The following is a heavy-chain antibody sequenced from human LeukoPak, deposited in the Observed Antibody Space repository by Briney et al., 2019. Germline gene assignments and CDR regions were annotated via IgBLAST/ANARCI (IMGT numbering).Heavy chain of an antibody. D-gene: IGHD2-21*02. V-gene: IGHV1-8*01. Sequence: RASVKVSCKASGYTFTSYDINWVRQATGQGLEWMGWMNPNSGNTGYAQKFQGRVTMTGDTSISTAFMELSSLGSDDTAVYYCARDGDSTAPDFDFWGQGALVTVSS. J-gene: IGHJ4*02. CDR3: ARDGDSTAPDFDF. CDR1: GYTFTSYD. CDR2: MNPNSGNT.